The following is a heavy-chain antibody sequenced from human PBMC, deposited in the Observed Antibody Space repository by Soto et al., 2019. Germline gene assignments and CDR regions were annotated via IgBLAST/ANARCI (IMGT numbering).Heavy chain of an antibody. CDR1: GFTFSSYS. V-gene: IGHV3-21*01. CDR3: ARGASMTTVTDY. CDR2: ISSSSSYI. Sequence: EVQLVESGGGLVKPGGSLRLSCAASGFTFSSYSMNWVRQAPGKGLEWVSSISSSSSYIYYADSVKGRFTISRDNAKNSLYLQMNSLRAEDTAVYYCARGASMTTVTDYWGQGTLVTVSS. D-gene: IGHD4-17*01. J-gene: IGHJ4*02.